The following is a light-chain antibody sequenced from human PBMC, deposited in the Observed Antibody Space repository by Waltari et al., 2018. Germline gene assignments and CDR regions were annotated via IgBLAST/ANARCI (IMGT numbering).Light chain of an antibody. CDR2: EVT. Sequence: QSALTQPPSASGSPGQSVTISCTGTSSDVGGYNYVSWYQQNPGKAPKLMIYEVTKLPSGVPDRVSGSKSGNTASLTVSGLQTEDEADYYCSSYAGGSWVFGGGTKLTVL. V-gene: IGLV2-8*01. J-gene: IGLJ3*02. CDR3: SSYAGGSWV. CDR1: SSDVGGYNY.